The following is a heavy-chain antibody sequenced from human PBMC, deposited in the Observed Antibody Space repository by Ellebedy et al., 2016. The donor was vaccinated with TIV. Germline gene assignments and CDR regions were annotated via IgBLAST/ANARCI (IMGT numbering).Heavy chain of an antibody. CDR1: GGSISSSNW. J-gene: IGHJ5*02. D-gene: IGHD6-13*01. Sequence: GSLRLSXAVSGGSISSSNWWSWVRQPPGKGLEWIGEIYHSGSTNYNPSLKSRVTISVDTSKNQFSLKLSSVTAADTAVYYCARHRSSYPYNWFDPWGQGTLVTVSS. CDR2: IYHSGST. V-gene: IGHV4-4*02. CDR3: ARHRSSYPYNWFDP.